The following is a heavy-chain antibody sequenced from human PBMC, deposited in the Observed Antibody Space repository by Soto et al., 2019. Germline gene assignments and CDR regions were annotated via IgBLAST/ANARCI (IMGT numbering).Heavy chain of an antibody. Sequence: ASVKVSCKASGYTFTSYAMHWVRQAPGQRLEWMGWINAGNGNTKYSQKFQGRVTITRDTSASTAYMELSSLRSEDTAVYYCARVGLGCKRRVLGRFDYWGQGTLVTVSS. CDR3: ARVGLGCKRRVLGRFDY. CDR1: GYTFTSYA. CDR2: INAGNGNT. V-gene: IGHV1-3*01. D-gene: IGHD3-16*01. J-gene: IGHJ4*02.